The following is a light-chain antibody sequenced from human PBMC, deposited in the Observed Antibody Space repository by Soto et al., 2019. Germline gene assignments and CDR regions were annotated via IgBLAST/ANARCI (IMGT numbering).Light chain of an antibody. J-gene: IGLJ3*02. CDR2: AAS. CDR3: RLCDGGGGV. CDR1: TGAVTSGYN. V-gene: IGLV7-43*01. Sequence: QAVVTQEPSLTVSPGGTVTLTCASSTGAVTSGYNPTWCQQKPGQAPRPLIYAASLQHSWTPARFSGSLLGGKAALTLSGVESEDDAECYSRLCDGGGGVFGGGTKLTVL.